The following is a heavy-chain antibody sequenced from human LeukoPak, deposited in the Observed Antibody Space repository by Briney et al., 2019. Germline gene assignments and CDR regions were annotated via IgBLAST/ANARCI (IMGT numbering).Heavy chain of an antibody. CDR3: SIVVVPAAIRGPNWFDP. Sequence: PGGSLRLSCAASGFTFSSYAMSWVRQAPGKGLEWVSAINGSGGSTYYADSVKGRFTISRDNSKNTLYLQMNSLRAEDTAVYYCSIVVVPAAIRGPNWFDPWGQGTLVTVSS. CDR2: INGSGGST. J-gene: IGHJ5*02. D-gene: IGHD2-2*02. V-gene: IGHV3-23*01. CDR1: GFTFSSYA.